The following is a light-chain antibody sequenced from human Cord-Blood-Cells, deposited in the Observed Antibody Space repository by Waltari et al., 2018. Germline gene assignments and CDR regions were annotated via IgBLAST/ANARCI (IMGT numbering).Light chain of an antibody. J-gene: IGKJ5*01. CDR3: QQLNSYPIT. Sequence: DIQLTQSPSFLSASVGDRVTITCRASQGISSYLAWYQQKPGKAPKLLIYAASTLQSGVPSRCSGSGSATEFTLTISSLQPEDFATYYCQQLNSYPITFGQGTRLEIK. CDR1: QGISSY. CDR2: AAS. V-gene: IGKV1-9*01.